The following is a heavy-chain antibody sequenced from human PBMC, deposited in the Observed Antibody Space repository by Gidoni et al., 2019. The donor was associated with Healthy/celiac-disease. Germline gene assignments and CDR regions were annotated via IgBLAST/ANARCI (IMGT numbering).Heavy chain of an antibody. J-gene: IGHJ4*02. CDR3: ARQERYSGYDWSY. CDR2: IYYSGST. Sequence: VSGGSIRSSSYYWGWIRQPPGKGLEWIGSIYYSGSTYYNPSLKSRVTISVDTSKNQFSLKLSSVTAADTAVYYCARQERYSGYDWSYWGQGTLVTVSS. V-gene: IGHV4-39*01. D-gene: IGHD5-12*01. CDR1: GGSIRSSSYY.